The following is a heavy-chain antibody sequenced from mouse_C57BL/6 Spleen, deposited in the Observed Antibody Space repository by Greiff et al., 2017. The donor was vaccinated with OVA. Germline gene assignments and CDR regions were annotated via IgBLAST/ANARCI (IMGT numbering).Heavy chain of an antibody. V-gene: IGHV5-16*01. D-gene: IGHD1-1*01. Sequence: EVMLVESEGGLVQPGSSMKLSCTASGFTFSDYYMAWVRQVPEKGLEWVANINYDGSSTYYLDSLKSRFIISRDNAKNILYLQMSSLKSEDTATHYCARENSSYYYGSSLDYWGQGTTLTVSS. CDR1: GFTFSDYY. CDR3: ARENSSYYYGSSLDY. J-gene: IGHJ2*01. CDR2: INYDGSST.